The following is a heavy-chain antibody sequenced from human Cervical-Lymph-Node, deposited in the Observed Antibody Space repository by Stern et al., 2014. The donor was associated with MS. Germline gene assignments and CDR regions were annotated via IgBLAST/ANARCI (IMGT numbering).Heavy chain of an antibody. D-gene: IGHD4-11*01. CDR3: ASQNDYSNYGSNY. J-gene: IGHJ4*02. Sequence: VQLVQSGAEVKKPGSSVKVSCKASAGTFSRYAISWGRQAPGKGLEWMGGISPIFATANYGQNFQGKVTITADESTSTAYMELSSLRSEDTAVYYCASQNDYSNYGSNYWGQGTLVTVSS. V-gene: IGHV1-69*01. CDR1: AGTFSRYA. CDR2: ISPIFATA.